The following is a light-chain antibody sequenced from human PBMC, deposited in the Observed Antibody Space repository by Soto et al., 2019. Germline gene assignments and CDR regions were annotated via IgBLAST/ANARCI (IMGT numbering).Light chain of an antibody. V-gene: IGKV1-17*01. CDR1: HGIRND. J-gene: IGKJ4*01. CDR3: LQHNSYPLP. Sequence: DIQMTQYPSSLSASVGDIVTITCRSRHGIRNDLGWYQPKPGKAPKRLIYAASSLQSGVPSRVSGSGSGTEFTLTIRSLQPEYFATYYCLQHNSYPLPFGGGTTLEIK. CDR2: AAS.